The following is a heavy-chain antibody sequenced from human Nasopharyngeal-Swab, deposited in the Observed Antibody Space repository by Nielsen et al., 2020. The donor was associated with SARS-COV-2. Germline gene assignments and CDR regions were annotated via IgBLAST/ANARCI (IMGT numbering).Heavy chain of an antibody. CDR2: LSGSDSSS. V-gene: IGHV3-23*01. J-gene: IGHJ4*02. D-gene: IGHD1-1*01. CDR1: GFTFSTYA. Sequence: GESLKISCAASGFTFSTYAMSWVRQAPGKGLEWISALSGSDSSSYYADSVKGRFTISRDNSKNTLYLQMNSLRAEDTAVYYCAKALNWSSNHFDYWGQGTLVTVSS. CDR3: AKALNWSSNHFDY.